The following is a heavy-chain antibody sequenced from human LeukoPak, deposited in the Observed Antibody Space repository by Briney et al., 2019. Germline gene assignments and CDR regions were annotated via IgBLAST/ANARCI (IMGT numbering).Heavy chain of an antibody. Sequence: PGGSLRLSCAASGFTFSSYGMHWVRQAPGKGLEWVAVISYDGSNKYYADSVKGRFTISRDNSKNTLYLQMNSLRAEDTALYYCARVRGGNRGDAFDIWGQGTMVTVSS. J-gene: IGHJ3*02. CDR3: ARVRGGNRGDAFDI. CDR2: ISYDGSNK. D-gene: IGHD4-23*01. V-gene: IGHV3-30*03. CDR1: GFTFSSYG.